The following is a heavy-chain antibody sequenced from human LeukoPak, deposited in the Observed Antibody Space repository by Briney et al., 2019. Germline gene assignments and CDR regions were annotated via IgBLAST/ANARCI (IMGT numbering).Heavy chain of an antibody. CDR1: GGSISSSSYY. D-gene: IGHD1-26*01. CDR3: ARQNSGSYWGYFDY. V-gene: IGHV4-39*01. J-gene: IGHJ4*02. CDR2: IYYSGST. Sequence: SETLSLTCTVSGGSISSSSYYWGWIRQPPGKGLEWIGSIYYSGSTYYNPSLKSRDTISVDTSKNQFSLKLSSVTAADTAVYYCARQNSGSYWGYFDYWGQGTLVTVSS.